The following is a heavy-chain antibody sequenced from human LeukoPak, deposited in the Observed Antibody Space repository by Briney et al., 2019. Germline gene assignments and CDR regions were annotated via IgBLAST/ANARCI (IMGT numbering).Heavy chain of an antibody. CDR3: TRGLRAEY. V-gene: IGHV4-59*01. J-gene: IGHJ4*02. CDR1: GGSISSYY. D-gene: IGHD4-17*01. CDR2: IYNSVNT. Sequence: SETLSLTCTVSGGSISSYYWTWIRRPPGKGLEWIGYIYNSVNTNSDPSLKSRVTISVDKSKNQFSLKLRSVTAADTAVYYCTRGLRAEYWGQGTLVTVPS.